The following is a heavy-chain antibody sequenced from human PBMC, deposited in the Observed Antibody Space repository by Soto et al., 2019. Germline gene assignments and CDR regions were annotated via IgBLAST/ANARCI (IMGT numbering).Heavy chain of an antibody. CDR2: VSNYNGNR. CDR1: GYSFTNFG. V-gene: IGHV1-18*01. J-gene: IGHJ6*02. Sequence: QVQLVQSGLEVKKPGASVKVSGKASGYSFTNFGFNWVRQAPGQGLEWMGWVSNYNGNRKYAEKFQGRVTMTTDTSANTAYMELGSLRSDDTALYYCASGKMVRGPRPQYYFYFGMDVWGQGTTLIVSS. CDR3: ASGKMVRGPRPQYYFYFGMDV. D-gene: IGHD3-10*01.